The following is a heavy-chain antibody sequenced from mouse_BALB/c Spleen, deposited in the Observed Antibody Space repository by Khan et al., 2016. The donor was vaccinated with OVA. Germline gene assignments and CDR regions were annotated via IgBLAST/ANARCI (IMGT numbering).Heavy chain of an antibody. V-gene: IGHV1S137*01. CDR1: GYTFTDFT. CDR3: ARGGGGDRFAY. J-gene: IGHJ3*01. Sequence: QVQLQQSGAELVRPGVSVKISCKGSGYTFTDFTMHWVKQSHAKSLEWIGVVNTYYGDATYNQKFKGKATMTVDKSSTTAYLELARLTSEDSAIDSDARGGGGDRFAYWGQGTPVTVSA. CDR2: VNTYYGDA.